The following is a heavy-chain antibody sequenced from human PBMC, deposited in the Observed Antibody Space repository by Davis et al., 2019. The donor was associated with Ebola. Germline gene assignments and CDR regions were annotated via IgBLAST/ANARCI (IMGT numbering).Heavy chain of an antibody. CDR1: GGSFSGYY. J-gene: IGHJ4*02. V-gene: IGHV4-34*01. CDR2: INHSGST. D-gene: IGHD1-26*01. Sequence: SETLSLTCAVYGGSFSGYYWSWIRQPPGKGLEWIGEINHSGSTNYNPSLKSRVTISVDTSKNQFSLKLSSVTAADTAVYYCARGSGARGARKRGRLDYWGQGTLVTVSS. CDR3: ARGSGARGARKRGRLDY.